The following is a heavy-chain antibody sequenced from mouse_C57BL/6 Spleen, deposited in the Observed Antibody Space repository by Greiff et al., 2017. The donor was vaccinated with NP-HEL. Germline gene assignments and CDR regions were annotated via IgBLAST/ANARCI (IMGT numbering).Heavy chain of an antibody. CDR2: IYPRSGNT. J-gene: IGHJ1*03. V-gene: IGHV1-81*01. D-gene: IGHD2-4*01. CDR1: GYTFTSYG. Sequence: VQLQQSGAELARPGASVKLSCKASGYTFTSYGISWVKQRTGQGLEWIGEIYPRSGNTYYNEKFKGKATLTADKSSSTAYMELRSLTSEDSAVYFWAIYDYEDWYFDVWGTGTTVTVSS. CDR3: AIYDYEDWYFDV.